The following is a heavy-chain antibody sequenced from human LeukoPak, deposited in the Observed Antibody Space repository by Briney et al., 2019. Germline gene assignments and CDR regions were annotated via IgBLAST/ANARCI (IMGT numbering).Heavy chain of an antibody. CDR3: ARADILTTVSFDY. J-gene: IGHJ4*02. D-gene: IGHD4-17*01. V-gene: IGHV4-38-2*02. CDR2: IHHSGDT. Sequence: PSETLSLTCTVSGYSITSIYYWGWIRQPPGKGLEWIGSIHHSGDTAYNPSLKSRVTISVDTSKNQFSLKLSSVTAADTAVYYCARADILTTVSFDYWGQGTLVTVSS. CDR1: GYSITSIYY.